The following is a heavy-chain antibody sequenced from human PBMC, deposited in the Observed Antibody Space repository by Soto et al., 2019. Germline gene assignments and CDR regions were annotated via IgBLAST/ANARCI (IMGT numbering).Heavy chain of an antibody. CDR3: ARVLHPSYGSGSYLVTPRGWFDP. CDR1: GGSISSGGYY. D-gene: IGHD3-10*01. J-gene: IGHJ5*02. CDR2: IYYSGST. Sequence: SETLSLTCTVSGGSISSGGYYWSWIRQHPGKGLEWIGYIYYSGSTYYNPSLKSRVTISVDTSKNQFSLKLSSVTAADTAVYYCARVLHPSYGSGSYLVTPRGWFDPWGQGTLVTVSS. V-gene: IGHV4-31*03.